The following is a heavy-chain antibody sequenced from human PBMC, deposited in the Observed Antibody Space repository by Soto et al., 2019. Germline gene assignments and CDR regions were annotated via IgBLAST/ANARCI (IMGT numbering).Heavy chain of an antibody. Sequence: ETLSLTCTVSGGSISSYYWSWIRQPPGKGLEWIGYIYYSGSTNYNPSLKSRVTISVDTSKNQFSLKLSSVTAADTAVYYCARGTYYYDSSGYYYPDAEYFQHWGQGTLVTVSS. CDR2: IYYSGST. V-gene: IGHV4-59*01. CDR1: GGSISSYY. D-gene: IGHD3-22*01. J-gene: IGHJ1*01. CDR3: ARGTYYYDSSGYYYPDAEYFQH.